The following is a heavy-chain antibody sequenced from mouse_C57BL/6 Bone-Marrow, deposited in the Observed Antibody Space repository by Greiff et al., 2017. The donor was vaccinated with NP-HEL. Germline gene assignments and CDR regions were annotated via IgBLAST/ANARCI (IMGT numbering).Heavy chain of an antibody. CDR3: AKHDAY. CDR1: GFTFSDYY. J-gene: IGHJ3*01. Sequence: EVQRVEPGGGLVQPGGSLKFSCAASGFTFSDYYMYWVRQTPEKRLEWVAYISNGGGSTYYPHTVKGRYTISRDKDKNTRYLQMSRLKSEDTALYYWAKHDAYWGQGTLVTVSA. CDR2: ISNGGGST. V-gene: IGHV5-12*01.